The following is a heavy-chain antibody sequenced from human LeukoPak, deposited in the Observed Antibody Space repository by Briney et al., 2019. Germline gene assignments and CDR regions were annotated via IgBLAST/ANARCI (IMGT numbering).Heavy chain of an antibody. J-gene: IGHJ6*03. Sequence: GGSLRLSCAASGFTFSSYEMNWVRQAPGKGLEWVSYISSSGSTIYYADSVKGRFTISRDNSKNSLYLQMNSLRAEDTALYYCATGGLRFTYYYYYMDVWGKGTTVTVSS. CDR3: ATGGLRFTYYYYYMDV. CDR1: GFTFSSYE. CDR2: ISSSGSTI. V-gene: IGHV3-48*03. D-gene: IGHD3-16*01.